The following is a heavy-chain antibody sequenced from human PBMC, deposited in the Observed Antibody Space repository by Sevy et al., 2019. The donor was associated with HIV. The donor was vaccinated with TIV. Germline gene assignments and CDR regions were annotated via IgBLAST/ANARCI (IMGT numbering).Heavy chain of an antibody. CDR1: GFTFSSYG. V-gene: IGHV3-30*18. Sequence: GGSLRLSCAASGFTFSSYGMHWVRQAPGKGLEWVAVISYDGSNKYYADSVKGRITISRDNSKNTLYLQMNSLRAEDTAVYYCAKVLADYARGAFDIWGQGTMVTVSS. CDR3: AKVLADYARGAFDI. D-gene: IGHD4-17*01. CDR2: ISYDGSNK. J-gene: IGHJ3*02.